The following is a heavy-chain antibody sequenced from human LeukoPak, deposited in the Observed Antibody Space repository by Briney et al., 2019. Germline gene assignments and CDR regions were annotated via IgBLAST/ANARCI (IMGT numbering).Heavy chain of an antibody. CDR2: IYYSGST. CDR1: GGSISSYY. Sequence: SETLSLTCTVSGGSISSYYWSWIRQPPGKGLEWIGYIYYSGSTNYNPSLKSRVTISVDTSKNQFSLKLSSVTAADTAVYYCARSSAYYVYVWGSFGPRCYFYFWGQGTLVTVSS. D-gene: IGHD3-16*01. V-gene: IGHV4-59*01. J-gene: IGHJ4*02. CDR3: ARSSAYYVYVWGSFGPRCYFYF.